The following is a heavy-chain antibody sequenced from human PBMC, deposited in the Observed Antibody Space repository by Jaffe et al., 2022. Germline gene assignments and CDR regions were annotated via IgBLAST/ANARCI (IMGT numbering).Heavy chain of an antibody. CDR3: ARDLGGPPVGANYSPGAFDI. V-gene: IGHV1-69*05. D-gene: IGHD1-26*01. J-gene: IGHJ3*02. Sequence: QVQLVQSGAEVKKPGSSVKVSCKASGGTFSSYAISWVRQAPGQGLEWMGGIIPIFGTANYAQKFQGRVTITTDESTSTAYMELSSLRSEDTAVYYCARDLGGPPVGANYSPGAFDIWGQGTMVTVSS. CDR2: IIPIFGTA. CDR1: GGTFSSYA.